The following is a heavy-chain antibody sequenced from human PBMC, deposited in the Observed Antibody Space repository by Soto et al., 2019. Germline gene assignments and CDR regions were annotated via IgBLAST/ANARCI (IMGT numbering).Heavy chain of an antibody. V-gene: IGHV1-69*06. J-gene: IGHJ1*01. CDR1: GDTFRSDV. D-gene: IGHD6-6*01. CDR2: ITPMSGTT. Sequence: GASVKVSFKAPGDTFRSDVISWLRQAPGQGLEWLGGITPMSGTTDYAQKFQGRVTISADKSTGTAYFELSSLTFDDTGVYYCARGVSMAGRPGFFHHWGQGSLVTVSS. CDR3: ARGVSMAGRPGFFHH.